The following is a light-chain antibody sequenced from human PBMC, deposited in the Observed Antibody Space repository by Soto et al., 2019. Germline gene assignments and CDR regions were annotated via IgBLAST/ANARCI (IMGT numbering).Light chain of an antibody. J-gene: IGLJ1*01. V-gene: IGLV2-14*01. CDR3: SSYTIRSTYV. Sequence: QSALTQPASVSGSPGQSITISCTGTNSDVGGYNYVSWYQQHPGKVPKLMIYDVTNRPSGVSIRFSGSKSGNTASLTISGLQAEDEADYHCSSYTIRSTYVFGSGTKVTVL. CDR1: NSDVGGYNY. CDR2: DVT.